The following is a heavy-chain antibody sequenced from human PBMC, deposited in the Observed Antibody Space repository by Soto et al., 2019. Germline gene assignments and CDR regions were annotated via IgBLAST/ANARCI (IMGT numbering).Heavy chain of an antibody. V-gene: IGHV3-74*01. CDR2: INSDGSST. J-gene: IGHJ4*02. D-gene: IGHD3-22*01. Sequence: GGSLRLSCAASGFTFSSYWMHWVRQAPGKGLVWVSRINSDGSSTSYADSVKGRFTISRDNAKNTLYLQMNSLRAEDTAVYYCARVSSLGYYYDSSGYYSGDYWGQGTLVTAPQ. CDR3: ARVSSLGYYYDSSGYYSGDY. CDR1: GFTFSSYW.